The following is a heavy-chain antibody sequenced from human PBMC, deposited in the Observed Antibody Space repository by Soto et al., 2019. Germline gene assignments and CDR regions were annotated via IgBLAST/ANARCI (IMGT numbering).Heavy chain of an antibody. Sequence: ASVKVSCKASGYTFTSYAMHWVRQAPGQRLEWMGWINAGNGNTKYSQKFQGRVTITRDTSASTAYMELSSLRSEDTAVYYCARAQLLRYFDWLAEGLDYWGQGTLVTVSS. CDR2: INAGNGNT. CDR3: ARAQLLRYFDWLAEGLDY. V-gene: IGHV1-3*01. J-gene: IGHJ4*02. CDR1: GYTFTSYA. D-gene: IGHD3-9*01.